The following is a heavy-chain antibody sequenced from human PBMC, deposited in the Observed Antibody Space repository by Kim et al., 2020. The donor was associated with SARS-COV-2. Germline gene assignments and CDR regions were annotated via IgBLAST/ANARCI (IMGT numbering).Heavy chain of an antibody. J-gene: IGHJ5*02. V-gene: IGHV4-34*01. D-gene: IGHD3-9*01. CDR3: GILTGYWPPNWFDP. Sequence: TSPKSRVTISVDTSKNQFSLKLSSVTAADTAVYYCGILTGYWPPNWFDPWGQGTLVTVSS.